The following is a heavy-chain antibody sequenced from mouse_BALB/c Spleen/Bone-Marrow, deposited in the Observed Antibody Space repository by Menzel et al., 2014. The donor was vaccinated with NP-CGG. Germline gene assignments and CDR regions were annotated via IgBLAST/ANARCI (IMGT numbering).Heavy chain of an antibody. J-gene: IGHJ3*01. CDR3: ARTGNLAWFAY. CDR2: IYPGDGDT. CDR1: GYAFSSYW. Sequence: VQLQESGAELVRPGSSVKISCKASGYAFSSYWMNWVKQRPGQGLEWIGQIYPGDGDTNYNGKFKGKATLTADKSSSTAYMQLSSLTSEDSAVYFCARTGNLAWFAYWGQGTLSLSLQ. D-gene: IGHD2-1*01. V-gene: IGHV1-80*01.